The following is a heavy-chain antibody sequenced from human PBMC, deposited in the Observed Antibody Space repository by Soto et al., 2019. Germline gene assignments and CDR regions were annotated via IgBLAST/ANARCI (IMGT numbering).Heavy chain of an antibody. D-gene: IGHD3-9*01. CDR2: TYFRSKWYN. Sequence: SQTLSLTCAISGDSVSSKTAAWNWIRQSPSRGLEWLGRTYFRSKWYNDYAISVKSRITINPDTSKNQFSLLLNSVTPEDTAVYYCARVSFEHFVLWFDPWGQGTLVTVSS. J-gene: IGHJ5*02. CDR1: GDSVSSKTAA. V-gene: IGHV6-1*01. CDR3: ARVSFEHFVLWFDP.